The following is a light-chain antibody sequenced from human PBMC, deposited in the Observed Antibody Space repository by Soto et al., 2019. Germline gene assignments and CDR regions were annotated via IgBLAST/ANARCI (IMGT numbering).Light chain of an antibody. CDR2: GAS. CDR3: QQYNSYPWT. V-gene: IGKV3-15*01. J-gene: IGKJ1*01. CDR1: QSVSSN. Sequence: EMVLTQSPGTLSLSPGERATLSCRASQSVSSNLAWYQQKPGQAPRLLIYGASTRATGIPARFSGSGSGTEFTLTISSLQPDDSATYYCQQYNSYPWTFGQGTKVDIK.